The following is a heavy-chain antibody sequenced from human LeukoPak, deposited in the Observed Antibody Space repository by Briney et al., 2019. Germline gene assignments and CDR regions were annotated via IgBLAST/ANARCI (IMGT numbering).Heavy chain of an antibody. D-gene: IGHD3-10*01. V-gene: IGHV3-15*01. J-gene: IGHJ4*02. CDR3: TTDLGTYYHGSQRLIPIDY. CDR1: GFTFTNAW. CDR2: IKSKTDGEAT. Sequence: GGSLRLSCVDSGFTFTNAWMSWVRQAPGKGLEWIGRIKSKTDGEATNYAEPVRGRFTISRDDSKSAVYLQMNSLKIEDTAVYYCTTDLGTYYHGSQRLIPIDYWGQGTLVTVSS.